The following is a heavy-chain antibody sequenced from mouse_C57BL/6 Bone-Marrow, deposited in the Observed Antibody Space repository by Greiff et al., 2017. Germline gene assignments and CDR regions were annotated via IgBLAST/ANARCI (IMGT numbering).Heavy chain of an antibody. CDR1: GYTFTSYG. Sequence: QVQLQQSGAELARPGASVKLSCKASGYTFTSYGISWVKQRTGQGLEWIGGIYPRSGNTYYNEKFKGKATLTADKSSSTAYMELRSLTSEDSAVYFCARSGGYYWYFDVWGTGTTVTVSS. V-gene: IGHV1-81*01. D-gene: IGHD1-1*02. J-gene: IGHJ1*03. CDR3: ARSGGYYWYFDV. CDR2: IYPRSGNT.